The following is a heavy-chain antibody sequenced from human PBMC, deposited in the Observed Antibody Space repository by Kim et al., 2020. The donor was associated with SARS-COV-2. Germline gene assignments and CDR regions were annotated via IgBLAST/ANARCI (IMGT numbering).Heavy chain of an antibody. CDR2: ISSNGGST. V-gene: IGHV3-64*01. D-gene: IGHD6-13*01. CDR1: GFTFSSYA. Sequence: GGSLRLSCAASGFTFSSYAMHWVRQAPGKGLEYVSAISSNGGSTYYANSVKGRFTISRDNSKNTLYLQMGSLRAEDMAVYYCARALSGGSSWFRPELGYYYYYGMDVWGQGTTVPVSS. CDR3: ARALSGGSSWFRPELGYYYYYGMDV. J-gene: IGHJ6*02.